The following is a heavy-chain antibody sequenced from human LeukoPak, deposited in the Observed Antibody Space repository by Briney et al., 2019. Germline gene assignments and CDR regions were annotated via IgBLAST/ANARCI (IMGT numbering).Heavy chain of an antibody. J-gene: IGHJ5*02. CDR1: GGSFSGYH. CDR3: ARTPLRGATFFTSYPNWFDT. V-gene: IGHV4-59*10. D-gene: IGHD3-10*01. Sequence: SETLSLTCAVYGGSFSGYHWSWIRQPAGKGLEWIGRVYSSGSTDYNPSLKSRLSISVDTSKIQFSLRLSSVTVADTAVYYCARTPLRGATFFTSYPNWFDTWGQGTLVTVSS. CDR2: VYSSGST.